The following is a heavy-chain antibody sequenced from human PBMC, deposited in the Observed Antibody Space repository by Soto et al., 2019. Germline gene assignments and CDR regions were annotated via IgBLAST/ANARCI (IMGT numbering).Heavy chain of an antibody. CDR2: IYYSGST. CDR3: DRDYRVPSAGAMDV. J-gene: IGHJ6*02. D-gene: IGHD3-16*02. CDR1: GGSINSGDYH. V-gene: IGHV4-30-4*02. Sequence: TSETLALTFTVSGGSINSGDYHGSCIRQSPGKGLEWIGDIYYSGSTYYNPSLKSRIRISVYTSKNQFSLKVNSVTAADTAVYHCDRDYRVPSAGAMDVWGQGTTVTVSS.